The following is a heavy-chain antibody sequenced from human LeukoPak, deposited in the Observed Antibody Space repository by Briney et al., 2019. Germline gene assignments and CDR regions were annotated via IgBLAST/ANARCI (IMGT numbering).Heavy chain of an antibody. Sequence: PGGSLRLSCAASGFTFDHYAMHWVRQAPGKGLEWVSGISWNSAKIGYADSVKGRFTISRDNAKKSLYLQMNSLRAEDTAVYYCARDWPPDTTYYDFWSGYLGPRNYYYMDVWGKGTTVTVSS. J-gene: IGHJ6*03. CDR2: ISWNSAKI. V-gene: IGHV3-9*01. D-gene: IGHD3-3*01. CDR1: GFTFDHYA. CDR3: ARDWPPDTTYYDFWSGYLGPRNYYYMDV.